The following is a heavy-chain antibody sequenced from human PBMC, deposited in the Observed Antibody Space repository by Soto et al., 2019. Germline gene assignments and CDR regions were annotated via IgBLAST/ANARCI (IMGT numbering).Heavy chain of an antibody. V-gene: IGHV1-18*01. Sequence: QVQLVQSGAEVKKPGASVKVSCKASGYTFTSHGISWVRQAPGQGLEWMGWISVYNGNTKYTQKIQGRVTMTTDTSTSTAYMELRSLRSDDTAVYCCARDLYYYDSSAPVDAFDIWGQGTMVTVSS. CDR2: ISVYNGNT. CDR3: ARDLYYYDSSAPVDAFDI. D-gene: IGHD3-22*01. CDR1: GYTFTSHG. J-gene: IGHJ3*02.